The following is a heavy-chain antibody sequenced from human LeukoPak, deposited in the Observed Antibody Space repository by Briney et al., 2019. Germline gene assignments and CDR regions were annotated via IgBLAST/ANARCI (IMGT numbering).Heavy chain of an antibody. CDR2: IYYSGST. V-gene: IGHV4-59*08. CDR1: GGSISSYY. D-gene: IGHD1-26*01. Sequence: SETLSLTCTVSGGSISSYYWSWIRQPPGKGLEWIGYIYYSGSTNYNPSLKSRVTISVDTSKNQFSLKLSSVTAADTAVYYCARPRYSGSYQPFDYWGQGTLVTVSS. J-gene: IGHJ4*02. CDR3: ARPRYSGSYQPFDY.